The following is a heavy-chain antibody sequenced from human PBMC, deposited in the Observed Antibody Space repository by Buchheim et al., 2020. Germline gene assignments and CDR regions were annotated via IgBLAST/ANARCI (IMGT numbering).Heavy chain of an antibody. D-gene: IGHD3-22*01. V-gene: IGHV3-33*01. CDR1: GFTFSSYG. Sequence: QVQLVESGGGVVQPGRSLRLSCAASGFTFSSYGMHWVRQAPGKGLEWVAVIWYDGSNKYYADSVKGRFTISRDNSKNTLYLQMNSLRAEDTAVYYCARDFWYYDSSGYWRVQHRSGDAFDIWGQGT. CDR3: ARDFWYYDSSGYWRVQHRSGDAFDI. J-gene: IGHJ3*02. CDR2: IWYDGSNK.